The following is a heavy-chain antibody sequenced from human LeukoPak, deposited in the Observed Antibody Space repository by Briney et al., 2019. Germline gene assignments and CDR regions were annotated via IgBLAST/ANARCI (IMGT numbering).Heavy chain of an antibody. CDR3: ARSFLRDGYNYLDP. V-gene: IGHV1-69*04. D-gene: IGHD5-12*01. J-gene: IGHJ5*02. Sequence: ASVKVSCKASGGTFSSYAISWVRQAPGQGLGWMGRIIPILGIANYAQKFQGRVTITADKSTSTAYMELSSLRSEDTAVYYCARSFLRDGYNYLDPWGQGTLVTVSS. CDR2: IIPILGIA. CDR1: GGTFSSYA.